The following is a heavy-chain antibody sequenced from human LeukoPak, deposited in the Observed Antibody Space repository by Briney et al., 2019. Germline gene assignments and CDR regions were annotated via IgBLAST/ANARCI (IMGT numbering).Heavy chain of an antibody. Sequence: GGSLRLSCAASGFTLSSSAMSWVRQAPGKGLEWVANIKQDGSEKYYVDSVKGRFTISRDNAKNSLYLQMNSLRAEDTAVYYCARTGQGIAAAVPLWGQGTMVTVSS. CDR2: IKQDGSEK. V-gene: IGHV3-7*01. D-gene: IGHD6-13*01. CDR1: GFTLSSSA. J-gene: IGHJ3*01. CDR3: ARTGQGIAAAVPL.